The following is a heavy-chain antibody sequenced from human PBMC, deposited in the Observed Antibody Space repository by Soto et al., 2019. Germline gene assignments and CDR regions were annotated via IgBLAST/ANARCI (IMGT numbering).Heavy chain of an antibody. V-gene: IGHV1-3*01. J-gene: IGHJ4*02. CDR3: ARGTGPTDYLIDY. D-gene: IGHD3-9*01. Sequence: ASVKASCKISGYTFTSHSIHWVRQAPGQRLEWMGLINGDSGNTKDSQRFQGRITISRDTSANTAYMELSSLRSEDTAVYYCARGTGPTDYLIDYWGQGTLVTVSS. CDR2: INGDSGNT. CDR1: GYTFTSHS.